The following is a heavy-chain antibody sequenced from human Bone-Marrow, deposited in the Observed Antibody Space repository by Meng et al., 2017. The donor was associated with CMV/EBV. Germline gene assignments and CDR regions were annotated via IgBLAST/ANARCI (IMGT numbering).Heavy chain of an antibody. CDR3: ARIVGATTRWYYYYGIDV. V-gene: IGHV4-34*01. Sequence: SETLSLTCAAHGGSFSGYYWSWIRQPPGKGLEWIGEINHSGSTNYNPSLKSRVTISVDTSKNQFSLKLSSVTAADTAVYYCARIVGATTRWYYYYGIDVWGQGNTVTVSS. D-gene: IGHD1-26*01. CDR2: INHSGST. CDR1: GGSFSGYY. J-gene: IGHJ6*02.